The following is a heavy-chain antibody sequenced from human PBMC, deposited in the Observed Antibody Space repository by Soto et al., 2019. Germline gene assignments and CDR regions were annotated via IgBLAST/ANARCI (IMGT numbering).Heavy chain of an antibody. CDR2: IIPIFGTA. CDR1: GYTFTSYY. Sequence: GASVKVSCKASGYTFTSYYMHWVRQAPGQGLEWMGEIIPIFGTANYAQKFQGRVTITADESTSTAYMELSSLRSEDTAVYYCATAKESSSSPYYYYGMDVWGQGTTVTVSS. J-gene: IGHJ6*02. V-gene: IGHV1-69*13. CDR3: ATAKESSSSPYYYYGMDV. D-gene: IGHD6-6*01.